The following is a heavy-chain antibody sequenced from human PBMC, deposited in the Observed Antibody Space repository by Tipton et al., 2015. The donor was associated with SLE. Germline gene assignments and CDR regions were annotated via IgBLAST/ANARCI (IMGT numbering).Heavy chain of an antibody. J-gene: IGHJ5*02. D-gene: IGHD5-12*01. CDR1: GGPLSGHS. CDR2: VYHSGST. Sequence: TLSLTCAVYGGPLSGHSWRWIRQPPGKGLGWIGRVYHSGSTSYNPSPDSRVSMSIDTSRNEFYLKMRSVSDADTAVYYCARGLGYVDGWFDPWGQGTLVTVSS. V-gene: IGHV4-34*01. CDR3: ARGLGYVDGWFDP.